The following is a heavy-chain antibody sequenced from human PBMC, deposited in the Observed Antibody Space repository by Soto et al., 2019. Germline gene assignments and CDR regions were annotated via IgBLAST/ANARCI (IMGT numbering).Heavy chain of an antibody. J-gene: IGHJ6*02. D-gene: IGHD2-2*01. CDR1: GGSISSGGYY. CDR2: IYYSGST. V-gene: IGHV4-31*03. Sequence: QVQLQESGPGLVKPSQTLSLTCTVSGGSISSGGYYWSWIRQHPGKGLEWIGYIYYSGSTYYNPSLKSRVTISVDRSKNQFSLKLSSVTAADTAVYYCAGESIVVVPAAIYYYGMDVWGQGTTVTVSS. CDR3: AGESIVVVPAAIYYYGMDV.